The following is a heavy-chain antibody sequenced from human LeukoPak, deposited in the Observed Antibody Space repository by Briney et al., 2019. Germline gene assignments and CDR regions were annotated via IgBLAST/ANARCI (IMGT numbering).Heavy chain of an antibody. CDR2: VNTVSSYI. J-gene: IGHJ4*02. Sequence: GGSLTLSCAASGFVFSSYSFNWVRQAPGKGLEWVASVNTVSSYIYYADSVRGRFTISRDNAKNSVLLQMNSLRAEDMAMYYCVRLRRNSDSSGYFYCYDNWGQGTLDSVSS. D-gene: IGHD3-22*01. V-gene: IGHV3-21*01. CDR1: GFVFSSYS. CDR3: VRLRRNSDSSGYFYCYDN.